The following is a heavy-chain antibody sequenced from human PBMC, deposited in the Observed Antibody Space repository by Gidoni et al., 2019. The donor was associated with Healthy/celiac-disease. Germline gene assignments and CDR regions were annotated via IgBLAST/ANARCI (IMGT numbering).Heavy chain of an antibody. CDR3: AKDKSPLEWLLFGFDY. D-gene: IGHD3-3*01. J-gene: IGHJ4*02. CDR1: GFTFDDYA. Sequence: EVQLVESGGGWVQPGRSLILSCAASGFTFDDYAMHWVRQAPGKGLEWVSGISWNSGSIGYADSVKGRFTISRDNAKNSLYLQMNSLRAEDTALYYCAKDKSPLEWLLFGFDYWGQGTLVTVSS. V-gene: IGHV3-9*01. CDR2: ISWNSGSI.